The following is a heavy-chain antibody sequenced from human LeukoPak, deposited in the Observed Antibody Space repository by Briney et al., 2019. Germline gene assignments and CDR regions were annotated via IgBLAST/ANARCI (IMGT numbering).Heavy chain of an antibody. CDR2: IISSGSTI. CDR3: AGSGWYVAFGDYFDY. V-gene: IGHV3-48*03. CDR1: GFTFSSYE. D-gene: IGHD6-19*01. J-gene: IGHJ4*02. Sequence: GGSLRLSCAASGFTFSSYEMNWVRQAPGKGLEWVSHIISSGSTIYYADSVKGRFTISRDNAKNALYLQMNSRRAEDTAVYYCAGSGWYVAFGDYFDYWGQGTLVTVSS.